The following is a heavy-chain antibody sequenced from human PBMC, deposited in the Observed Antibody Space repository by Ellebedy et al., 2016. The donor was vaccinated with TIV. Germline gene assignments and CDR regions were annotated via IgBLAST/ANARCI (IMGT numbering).Heavy chain of an antibody. D-gene: IGHD2-8*01. CDR2: IYPDDSDI. CDR1: WYKFSTYW. Sequence: GESLKISXKASWYKFSTYWIAWVRQVPGRGLAWMGFIYPDDSDIRYNPSFQGHVTMSTDNSISAAYLQWSSLQASDTAIYYCARHTKGAMDVWGQGTTVTVSS. CDR3: ARHTKGAMDV. J-gene: IGHJ6*02. V-gene: IGHV5-51*01.